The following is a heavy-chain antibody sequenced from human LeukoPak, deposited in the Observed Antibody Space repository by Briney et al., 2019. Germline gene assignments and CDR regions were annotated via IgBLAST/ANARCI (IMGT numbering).Heavy chain of an antibody. CDR1: GFTFSSYA. Sequence: PGGSLRLSCAASGFTFSSYAMSWVRQAPGKGLEWVSAISGSGGSTYYADSVKGRFTISRDNSKNTLYLQMNSLRAEDTAVYYCARYCTNGVCYVAPDDRDAFDIWGQGTMVTVSS. V-gene: IGHV3-23*01. CDR3: ARYCTNGVCYVAPDDRDAFDI. J-gene: IGHJ3*02. CDR2: ISGSGGST. D-gene: IGHD2-8*01.